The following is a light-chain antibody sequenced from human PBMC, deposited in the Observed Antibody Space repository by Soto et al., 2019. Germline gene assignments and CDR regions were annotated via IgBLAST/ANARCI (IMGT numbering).Light chain of an antibody. Sequence: DIVMTQSPDSLAVSLGERATINCKSSQSVLYNPNNQNYLAVYQQKPRQPPKLLIYWAATRESVVTDRFSVSVSGTDFTLPISSLQAEDVAVYYCQQCYITPYTFGQGTKLEIK. CDR3: QQCYITPYT. CDR1: QSVLYNPNNQNY. J-gene: IGKJ2*01. CDR2: WAA. V-gene: IGKV4-1*01.